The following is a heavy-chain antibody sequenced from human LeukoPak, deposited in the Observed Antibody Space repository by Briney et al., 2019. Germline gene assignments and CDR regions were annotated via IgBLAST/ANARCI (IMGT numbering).Heavy chain of an antibody. CDR3: AVAATARGGFDY. J-gene: IGHJ4*02. D-gene: IGHD6-6*01. CDR2: FDPEDGET. V-gene: IGHV1-24*01. CDR1: GYTLTELS. Sequence: ASVKVSCKVSGYTLTELSMHWVRQAPGKGLEWMGGFDPEDGETIYAQKFQGRVTMTEDTSTDTAYMELSSLRSEDTAVYYCAVAATARGGFDYWGQGILVTVSS.